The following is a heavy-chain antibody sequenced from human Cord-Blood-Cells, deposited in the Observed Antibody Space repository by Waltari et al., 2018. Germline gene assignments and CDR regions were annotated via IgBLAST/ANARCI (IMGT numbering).Heavy chain of an antibody. Sequence: QVQLQESGPGLVKPSETLSLTCTVSGGSISSYYWSWIRQPAGKGLEWIGRIYTSGSTNYNPSLKSRVTMSVDTSKNQFSLKLSSVTAADTAVYYCARDKGYCSSTSCYGWYFDLWGRGTLVTVSS. D-gene: IGHD2-2*01. CDR2: IYTSGST. V-gene: IGHV4-4*07. J-gene: IGHJ2*01. CDR1: GGSISSYY. CDR3: ARDKGYCSSTSCYGWYFDL.